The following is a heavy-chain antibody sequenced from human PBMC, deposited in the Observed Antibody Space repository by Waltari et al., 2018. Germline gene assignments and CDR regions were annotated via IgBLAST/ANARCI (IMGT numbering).Heavy chain of an antibody. J-gene: IGHJ3*02. CDR2: ISGSGGST. Sequence: EVQLLESGGGLVQPGGSLRLSCAASGFTFSSYAMSWVRQAPGKGLEWVSAISGSGGSTYDADSVKGRFTISRDNSKNTLYLQMNSLRAEDTAVYYCATGKTDTAMVFDAFDIWGQGTMVTVSS. D-gene: IGHD5-18*01. V-gene: IGHV3-23*01. CDR1: GFTFSSYA. CDR3: ATGKTDTAMVFDAFDI.